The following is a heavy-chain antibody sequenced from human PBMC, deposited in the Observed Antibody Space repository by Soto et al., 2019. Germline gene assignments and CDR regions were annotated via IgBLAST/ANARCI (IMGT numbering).Heavy chain of an antibody. CDR2: IYYSGST. J-gene: IGHJ4*02. D-gene: IGHD4-17*01. V-gene: IGHV4-31*03. Sequence: QVQLQESGPGLVKPSQTLSLTCTVSGGSISSGGYYWSWIRQHPGKGLEWIGYIYYSGSTYYNPSLKSRVTISVDTSKNQSSLPLSSVTAADTAVYYCARKATVTTCFDYWGQGTLVTVSS. CDR3: ARKATVTTCFDY. CDR1: GGSISSGGYY.